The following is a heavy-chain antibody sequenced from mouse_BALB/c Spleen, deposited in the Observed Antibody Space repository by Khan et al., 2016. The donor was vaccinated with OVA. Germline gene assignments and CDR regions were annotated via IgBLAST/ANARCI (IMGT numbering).Heavy chain of an antibody. Sequence: EVQLQESGTVLARPGASVKMSCKASGYTFTSYWMHWVKQRPGQGLEWIGAIYPGNSDINYNQKFKGKAKLTAVTSTSTAYMERNSLTKEDSADYYCTRNGFGNYESWDYWGQGTTLTVSS. V-gene: IGHV1-5*01. CDR2: IYPGNSDI. D-gene: IGHD2-1*01. CDR1: GYTFTSYW. CDR3: TRNGFGNYESWDY. J-gene: IGHJ2*01.